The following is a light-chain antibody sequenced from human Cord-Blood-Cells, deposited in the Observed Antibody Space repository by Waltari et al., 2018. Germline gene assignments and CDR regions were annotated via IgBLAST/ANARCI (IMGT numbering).Light chain of an antibody. V-gene: IGLV1-44*01. CDR2: SNN. Sequence: QSVLTQPPSASGTPGKRVTISCSGSSSNIGSNTVNWYQQLPGTAPKLLIYSNNQQPSGVPDRFSGSKSGTSASLAISGLQSEDEADYYCAAWDDSLNGWVFGGGTKLTVL. CDR3: AAWDDSLNGWV. J-gene: IGLJ3*02. CDR1: SSNIGSNT.